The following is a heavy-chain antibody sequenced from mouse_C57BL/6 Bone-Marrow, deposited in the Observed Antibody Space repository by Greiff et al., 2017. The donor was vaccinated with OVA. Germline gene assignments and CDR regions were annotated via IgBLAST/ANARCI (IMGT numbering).Heavy chain of an antibody. J-gene: IGHJ1*03. CDR2: IDPENGDT. CDR1: GFNIKDDY. D-gene: IGHD1-1*01. Sequence: EVQVVESGAELVRPGASVKLSCTASGFNIKDDYMHWVKQRPEQGLEWIGWIDPENGDTEYASKFQGKATITADTSSNTAYLQLSSLTSEDTAVYYCTTSMKTYGSSRYFDVWGTGTTVTVSS. CDR3: TTSMKTYGSSRYFDV. V-gene: IGHV14-4*01.